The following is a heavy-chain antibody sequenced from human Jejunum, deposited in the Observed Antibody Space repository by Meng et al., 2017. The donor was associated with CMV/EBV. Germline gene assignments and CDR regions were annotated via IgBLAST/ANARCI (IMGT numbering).Heavy chain of an antibody. Sequence: TFNTYTFNWVRQAPGQGLEWMGRVIPILNMADSAQKFQGRVTITADRSTSTVYLELTSLRSDDTAVYYCATSTATTSNYRRVWNLWGQGTEVTVSS. J-gene: IGHJ4*02. D-gene: IGHD1-1*01. CDR1: TFNTYT. V-gene: IGHV1-69*02. CDR3: ATSTATTSNYRRVWNL. CDR2: VIPILNMA.